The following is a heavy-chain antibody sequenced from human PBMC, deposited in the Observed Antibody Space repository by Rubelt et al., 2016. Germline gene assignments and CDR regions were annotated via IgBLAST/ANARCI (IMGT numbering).Heavy chain of an antibody. J-gene: IGHJ4*02. CDR3: ARGYDRSGHPATPFDY. V-gene: IGHV3-23*04. D-gene: IGHD3-22*01. CDR1: GFTFSSYG. Sequence: EVQLVESGGGLLQPGGSLRLSCAASGFTFSSYGMSWVRQSPGKGLEWVSGISGSGGTTYYANSVKGRFTISRDNAKNTVYRQMDSLRDDDTALYYCARGYDRSGHPATPFDYWGQGTLVPVSS. CDR2: ISGSGGTT.